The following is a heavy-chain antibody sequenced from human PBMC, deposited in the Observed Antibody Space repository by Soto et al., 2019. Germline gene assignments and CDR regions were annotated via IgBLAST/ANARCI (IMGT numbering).Heavy chain of an antibody. CDR1: GFTFSSYS. J-gene: IGHJ4*02. CDR2: ISSESLHI. CDR3: ARFETLTSSGGDY. V-gene: IGHV3-21*06. D-gene: IGHD3-10*01. Sequence: GGSLRLSCTASGFTFSSYSMNWVRQAPGRGLEWVSSISSESLHIIYADSVKGRFTISRDNAKNSLYLQMNSLRADDTALYFCARFETLTSSGGDYWGQGTLVTVSS.